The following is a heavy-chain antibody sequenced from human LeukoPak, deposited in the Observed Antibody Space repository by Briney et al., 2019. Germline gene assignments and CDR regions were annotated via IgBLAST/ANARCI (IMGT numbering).Heavy chain of an antibody. D-gene: IGHD3-10*01. CDR1: GFTFSNHG. Sequence: GRSLRLSCAASGFTFSNHGMHWVRQAPGKGLEWVALIWHDGSNKEYAESVKGRFTISRDNSKNTLYLQMNSLRDEDTAVYYCAREGGHGSERYFDLWGRGTLVTVSS. V-gene: IGHV3-33*01. J-gene: IGHJ2*01. CDR2: IWHDGSNK. CDR3: AREGGHGSERYFDL.